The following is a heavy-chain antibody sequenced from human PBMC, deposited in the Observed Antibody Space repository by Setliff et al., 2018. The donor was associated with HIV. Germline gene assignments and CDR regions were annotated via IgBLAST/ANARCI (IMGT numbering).Heavy chain of an antibody. Sequence: ASVKVSCKASGYTFTRYYMNWVRQAPGQGLEWMGMISPSGISTSYAQKFQGRITMTRDTSTSTAYMELSSLRSEDTAVYYCARDPSPYYSDDSGYPDDAFDIWGQGTMVTVSS. CDR2: ISPSGIST. J-gene: IGHJ3*02. D-gene: IGHD3-22*01. CDR1: GYTFTRYY. V-gene: IGHV1-46*03. CDR3: ARDPSPYYSDDSGYPDDAFDI.